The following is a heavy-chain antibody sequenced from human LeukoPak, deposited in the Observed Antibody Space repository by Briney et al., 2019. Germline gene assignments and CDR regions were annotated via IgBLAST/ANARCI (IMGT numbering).Heavy chain of an antibody. V-gene: IGHV4-34*01. D-gene: IGHD3-3*01. CDR3: ARVQVLRFLEWLPNYYYGMDV. Sequence: SETLSLTCAVYGGSFSGYYWSWIRQPPGKGLEWIGEINHSGSTNYNPSLKSRVTISVDTSKNQFSLKLSSVTAADTAVYYCARVQVLRFLEWLPNYYYGMDVWGQGTTVTVSS. J-gene: IGHJ6*02. CDR2: INHSGST. CDR1: GGSFSGYY.